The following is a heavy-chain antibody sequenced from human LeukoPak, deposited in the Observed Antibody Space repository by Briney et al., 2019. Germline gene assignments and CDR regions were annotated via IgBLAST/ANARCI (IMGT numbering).Heavy chain of an antibody. CDR3: ANGRYHYESSAYYPTGRY. J-gene: IGHJ4*02. CDR2: ISYDGGNK. CDR1: GLTLSNYG. D-gene: IGHD3-22*01. V-gene: IGHV3-30*18. Sequence: AGGSLRLSCEAAGLTLSNYGIHWVRQAPSKGLEWVAGISYDGGNKYYADSVKGRFTISRDNSKNTLYLQMNSLRAEDTAVYYCANGRYHYESSAYYPTGRYWGQGTLVTVSS.